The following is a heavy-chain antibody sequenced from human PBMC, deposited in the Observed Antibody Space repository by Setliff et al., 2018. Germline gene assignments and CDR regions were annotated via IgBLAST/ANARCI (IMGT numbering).Heavy chain of an antibody. CDR3: ARHEYYYDSSGSGYYFDY. CDR2: IYPGDSDT. V-gene: IGHV5-51*01. CDR1: GYNFINYW. Sequence: GESLKISCRGSGYNFINYWIGWVRQMPGKGLEWMGIIYPGDSDTRYSPSFQGQVTISADKSISTAYLQWSSLKASDTAMYYCARHEYYYDSSGSGYYFDYWGQGTLVTVSS. D-gene: IGHD3-22*01. J-gene: IGHJ4*02.